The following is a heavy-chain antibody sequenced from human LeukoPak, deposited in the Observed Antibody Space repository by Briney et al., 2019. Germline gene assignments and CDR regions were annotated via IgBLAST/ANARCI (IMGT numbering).Heavy chain of an antibody. Sequence: SETPSLTCNVSGGSISNYYWSWIRQPPGKAPEWIAYVYHSGSTQYNPSLKSRVSMSVDSSKNQFSLKMSSVTAADTAVYYCAREVYHSGSRYSDLWGQGTLVTVSS. CDR1: GGSISNYY. CDR3: AREVYHSGSRYSDL. D-gene: IGHD3-10*01. J-gene: IGHJ4*02. V-gene: IGHV4-59*01. CDR2: VYHSGST.